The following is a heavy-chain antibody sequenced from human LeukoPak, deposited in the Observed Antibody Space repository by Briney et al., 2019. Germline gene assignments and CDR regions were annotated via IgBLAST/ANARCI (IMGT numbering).Heavy chain of an antibody. Sequence: SETLSLTCTVSGGSIGSYYWSWIRQPPGKGLEWIGYIYYTGSTDYNPSLKSRVTISVDTSKNQFSLKLSSVTAADTAVYYCARGPTIVRFDSWGQGTLVTVSS. D-gene: IGHD3-22*01. J-gene: IGHJ4*02. CDR3: ARGPTIVRFDS. CDR1: GGSIGSYY. CDR2: IYYTGST. V-gene: IGHV4-59*01.